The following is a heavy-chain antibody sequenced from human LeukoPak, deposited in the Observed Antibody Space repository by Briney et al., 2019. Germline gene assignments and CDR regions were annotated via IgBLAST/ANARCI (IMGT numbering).Heavy chain of an antibody. CDR1: GFTLNDYY. CDR2: INIGGTNT. V-gene: IGHV3-11*01. Sequence: GGSLRLSCAASGFTLNDYYMSWIRQAPGKGLEWLSYINIGGTNTHYAHSVKGRFTISRDNAKKALYLKMNNLRAEGTTVYYDATDGAGFDTWGQGVLDTVSS. CDR3: ATDGAGFDT. J-gene: IGHJ5*02.